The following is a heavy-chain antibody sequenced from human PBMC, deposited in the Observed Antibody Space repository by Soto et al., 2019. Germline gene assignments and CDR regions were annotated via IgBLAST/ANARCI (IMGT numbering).Heavy chain of an antibody. CDR3: ARVNVTVTMARGVALRDGMDV. V-gene: IGHV4-59*08. CDR1: GGSISSYY. D-gene: IGHD3-10*01. CDR2: IYYSGST. J-gene: IGHJ6*02. Sequence: PSETLSLTCTVSGGSISSYYWSWIRQPPGKGLEWIGYIYYSGSTNYNPSLKSRVTISVDTSKNQFSLKLSSVTAADTAVYYCARVNVTVTMARGVALRDGMDVWGQGTTVTVSS.